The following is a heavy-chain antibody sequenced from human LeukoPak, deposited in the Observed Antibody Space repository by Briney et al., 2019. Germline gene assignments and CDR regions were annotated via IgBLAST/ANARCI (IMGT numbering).Heavy chain of an antibody. V-gene: IGHV4-59*01. Sequence: PSETLSLTCTVSGGSISSYYWSWIRQPPGKELEWIGCIYYSGSTTYNPSLKSRVTISVDTSKNQFSLRLSSVTAADTAVYYCARGFAYGDTGSFDYWGQGTLVTVSS. CDR2: IYYSGST. CDR1: GGSISSYY. CDR3: ARGFAYGDTGSFDY. J-gene: IGHJ4*02. D-gene: IGHD4-17*01.